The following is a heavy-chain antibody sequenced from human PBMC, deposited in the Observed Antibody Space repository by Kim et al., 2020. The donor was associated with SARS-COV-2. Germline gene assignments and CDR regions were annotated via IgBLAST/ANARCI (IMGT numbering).Heavy chain of an antibody. J-gene: IGHJ4*02. D-gene: IGHD4-4*01. CDR3: ARSDYTNYYFDY. Sequence: YYADSVKGRFTISRDNSKNPLYLQMNSLRAEDTAVYYCARSDYTNYYFDYWGQGTLVTVSS. V-gene: IGHV3-30*01.